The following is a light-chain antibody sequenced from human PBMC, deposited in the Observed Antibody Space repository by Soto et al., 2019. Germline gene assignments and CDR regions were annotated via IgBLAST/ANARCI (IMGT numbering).Light chain of an antibody. CDR3: QQYNSYSWT. Sequence: DIRMTQSPSTLSTSVGDRVTITCRASQNIRGWLAWYQQKPGKAPKLLIYDASTLESGVPSRFSGSGSGTEFTLTISSVQPDDFATYYCQQYNSYSWTFGQGTTVAIK. CDR1: QNIRGW. CDR2: DAS. J-gene: IGKJ1*01. V-gene: IGKV1-5*01.